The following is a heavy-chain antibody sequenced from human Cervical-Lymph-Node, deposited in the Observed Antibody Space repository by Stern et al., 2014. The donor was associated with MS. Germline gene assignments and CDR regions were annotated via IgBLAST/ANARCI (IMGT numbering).Heavy chain of an antibody. CDR2: IFYRGNT. Sequence: QVQLQESGPGLVKPSETLSLTCTVSGGSISNYYWTWIRQPPGKGLEWIGYIFYRGNTNYNPSLKGRITISVDTSNNQFSLNLRSVTAADTAVYFCARGRDGFSYWGQGALVTVSS. J-gene: IGHJ1*01. CDR1: GGSISNYY. D-gene: IGHD5-24*01. CDR3: ARGRDGFSY. V-gene: IGHV4-59*13.